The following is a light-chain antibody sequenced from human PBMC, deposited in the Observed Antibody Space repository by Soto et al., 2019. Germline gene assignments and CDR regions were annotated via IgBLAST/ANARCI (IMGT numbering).Light chain of an antibody. V-gene: IGKV3-15*01. CDR3: QQYNNGPPYT. Sequence: EIVMPQYQAPPSVSAGERSTLSCMASQSVSSNLAWYQQKPGQAPRLLIYGASTRATGIPARFSGSGSGTDFTLTISSLEPEDFAVYYCQQYNNGPPYTLGHGTRLEIK. CDR1: QSVSSN. J-gene: IGKJ5*01. CDR2: GAS.